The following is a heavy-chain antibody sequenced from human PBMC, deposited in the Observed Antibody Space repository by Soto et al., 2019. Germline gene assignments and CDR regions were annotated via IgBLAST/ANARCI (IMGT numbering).Heavy chain of an antibody. CDR2: TFSSGST. V-gene: IGHV4-59*08. Sequence: PSETLSLTCTVSGGSISNYYWSWIRQPPGKGLQWIGYTFSSGSTNYNPSLKSRVTISVDTSKNQFSLNLSSVTAADTAVYYCARQRRDFDYWGQGSLVTVSS. J-gene: IGHJ4*02. CDR3: ARQRRDFDY. CDR1: GGSISNYY.